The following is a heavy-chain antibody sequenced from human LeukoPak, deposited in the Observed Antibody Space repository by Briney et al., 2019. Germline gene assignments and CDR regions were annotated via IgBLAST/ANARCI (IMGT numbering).Heavy chain of an antibody. J-gene: IGHJ3*02. CDR2: ISYDGSNK. CDR1: GFTFSSYA. V-gene: IGHV3-30-3*01. Sequence: AGGSLRPSCAASGFTFSSYAMHWVRQAPGKGLEWVAVISYDGSNKYYADSVKGRFTISRDNSKNTLYLQMNSLRAEDTAVYYCARVGGRAFDIWGQGTMVTVSS. CDR3: ARVGGRAFDI.